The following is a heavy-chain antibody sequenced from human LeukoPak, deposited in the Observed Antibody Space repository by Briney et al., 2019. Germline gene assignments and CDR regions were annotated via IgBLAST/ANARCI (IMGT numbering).Heavy chain of an antibody. CDR1: GGSISSSSYY. D-gene: IGHD6-13*01. V-gene: IGHV4-39*01. CDR3: ARPPMGSSWYYFDY. CDR2: IYYSGST. J-gene: IGHJ4*02. Sequence: PSETLSLTCTVSGGSISSSSYYWGWIRQPPGKGLEWIGSIYYSGSTYYNPSLKSRVTISVDTSKNQFSLKLSSVTAADTAVYYCARPPMGSSWYYFDYWGQGTLVTVSS.